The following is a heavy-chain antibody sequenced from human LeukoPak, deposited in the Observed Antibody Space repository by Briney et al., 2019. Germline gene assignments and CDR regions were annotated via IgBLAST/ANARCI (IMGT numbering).Heavy chain of an antibody. D-gene: IGHD1-26*01. Sequence: SETLSLTCTVSGGSISSDGYYWSWIGQHPGKGLEWIGYIYYSGSTYYNPSLKSRVTISVDTSKNQFSLKLSSVTAADTAVYYCASSIVGATTFDYWGQGTLVTVSS. J-gene: IGHJ4*02. CDR1: GGSISSDGYY. V-gene: IGHV4-31*03. CDR2: IYYSGST. CDR3: ASSIVGATTFDY.